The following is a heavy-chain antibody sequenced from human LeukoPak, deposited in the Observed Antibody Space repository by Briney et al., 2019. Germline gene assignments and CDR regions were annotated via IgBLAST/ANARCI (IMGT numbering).Heavy chain of an antibody. CDR3: SRNGLVDFDY. CDR2: IRRRAYGGAA. CDR1: GFAFDDFA. Sequence: SGGSPRLSCTTSGFAFDDFAMSWVRQPAGKGLEWVGFIRRRAYGGAAEYAASVKGRFIISRDDSKGIAYLQMNSLKTEDTAVYYCSRNGLVDFDYWGQGSRVIVSP. J-gene: IGHJ4*02. V-gene: IGHV3-49*04.